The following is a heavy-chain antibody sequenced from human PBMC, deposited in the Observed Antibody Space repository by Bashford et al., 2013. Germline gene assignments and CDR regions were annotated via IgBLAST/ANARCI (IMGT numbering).Heavy chain of an antibody. V-gene: IGHV3-7*01. CDR3: ARVANGYPDY. Sequence: VRQAPGKGLEWVANIKQDGSAKYYVDSVKGRSTISRDNANNSLSLQMNSLRAEDTAVYYCARVANGYPDYWGQGTLVTVSS. J-gene: IGHJ4*02. CDR2: IKQDGSAK. D-gene: IGHD3-22*01.